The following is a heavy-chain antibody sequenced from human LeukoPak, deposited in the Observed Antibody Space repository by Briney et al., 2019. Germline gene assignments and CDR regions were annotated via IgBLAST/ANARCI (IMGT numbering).Heavy chain of an antibody. V-gene: IGHV3-74*01. D-gene: IGHD1-26*01. Sequence: GGSLRLSCAASGFMFSNYWMHWVRQAPGKGLVWVSRMTPDGSSTNYADSVKGRFTTSRDNSKDTLYLQMNSLRAEDTAVYYCATDRNSGKYYDYWGQGTLVTVSS. J-gene: IGHJ4*02. CDR3: ATDRNSGKYYDY. CDR2: MTPDGSST. CDR1: GFMFSNYW.